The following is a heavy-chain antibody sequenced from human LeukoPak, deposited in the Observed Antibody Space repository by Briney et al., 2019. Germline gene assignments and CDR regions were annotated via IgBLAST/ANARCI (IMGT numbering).Heavy chain of an antibody. CDR3: ARDSYCSSTSCTDY. Sequence: SVTVSCKASGGTFSSYAISWVRQAPGQGVEWMGRIIPIFGIENYAQKFQGSVTITAAKSTSTAYMELSSLRSEDTAVYYCARDSYCSSTSCTDYWGQGTLVTVSS. V-gene: IGHV1-69*04. CDR2: IIPIFGIE. J-gene: IGHJ4*02. D-gene: IGHD2-2*01. CDR1: GGTFSSYA.